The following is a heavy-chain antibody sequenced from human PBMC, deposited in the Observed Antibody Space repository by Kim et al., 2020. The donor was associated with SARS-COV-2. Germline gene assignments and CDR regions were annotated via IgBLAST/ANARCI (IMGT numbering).Heavy chain of an antibody. J-gene: IGHJ4*01. CDR2: ISASGAAT. Sequence: GGSLRLSCAGSAFTFNKFAMAWVRQAPGKGLEWVAVISASGAATYYADSVKGRFTISRDNSKNTLNLQMNSLRVEDSARYYCAKCEWSSSFFFDYFDSWGKGSLVTVSS. CDR3: AKCEWSSSFFFDYFDS. D-gene: IGHD3-3*01. V-gene: IGHV3-23*01. CDR1: AFTFNKFA.